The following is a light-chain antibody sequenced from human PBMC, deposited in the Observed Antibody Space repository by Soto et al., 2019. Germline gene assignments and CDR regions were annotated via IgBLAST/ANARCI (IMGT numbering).Light chain of an antibody. CDR1: QSIFNF. V-gene: IGKV1-39*01. CDR3: QQSYSSPWT. Sequence: DIQMTHSPSSLSASVVGRVTISFRASQSIFNFLNWYQQKPGKAPKVLIYAASSLQSGVPARFSGSGSGTEFTLTISNLQPEDFAIYHCQQSYSSPWTVGQGT. J-gene: IGKJ1*01. CDR2: AAS.